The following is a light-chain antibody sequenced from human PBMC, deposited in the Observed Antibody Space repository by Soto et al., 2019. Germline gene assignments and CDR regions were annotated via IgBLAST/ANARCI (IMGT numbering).Light chain of an antibody. J-gene: IGLJ3*02. Sequence: QSALTQPPSASGSRGGSVTISCTGTSVDINYVSWFQQHPGKAPKLIICEVTKRPSGVPDRFSGSKSGNTASLTVSGLQDDDEADYYCSSYAGRDIWVFGGGTKLTVL. V-gene: IGLV2-8*01. CDR2: EVT. CDR3: SSYAGRDIWV. CDR1: SVDINY.